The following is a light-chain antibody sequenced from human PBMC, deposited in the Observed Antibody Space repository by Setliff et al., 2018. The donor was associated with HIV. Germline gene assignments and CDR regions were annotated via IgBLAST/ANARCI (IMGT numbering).Light chain of an antibody. CDR2: EVN. V-gene: IGLV2-14*03. CDR3: NSYTSTNTYV. Sequence: QSALTQPASVSGSPGQSITISCTGRSSDVGGYDYVSWYQQYPGKAPKLMIYEVNNRPSGVSNRFSGSKSGNSASLTISGLQTEDEADYYCNSYTSTNTYVFGTGTKGTV. CDR1: SSDVGGYDY. J-gene: IGLJ1*01.